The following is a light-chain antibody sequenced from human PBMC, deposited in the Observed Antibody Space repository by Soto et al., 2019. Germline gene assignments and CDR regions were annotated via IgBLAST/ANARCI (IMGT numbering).Light chain of an antibody. CDR2: ATS. Sequence: DIQMTQSPSSLSASVGDRVTVTCRSSQSIGRNLNWYQQRPGKAPKLLIYATSGLQSGVPSRFSGSGSGTDFTLTISTLEPEDFAVYYCQESDTTSFTFGGGTKVDI. CDR1: QSIGRN. V-gene: IGKV1-39*01. J-gene: IGKJ4*01. CDR3: QESDTTSFT.